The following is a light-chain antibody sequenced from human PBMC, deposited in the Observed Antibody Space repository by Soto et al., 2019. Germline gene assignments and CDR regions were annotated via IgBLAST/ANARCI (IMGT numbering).Light chain of an antibody. V-gene: IGKV3-11*01. Sequence: EIVLTQSPATLSLSPGERATLSCRASQSVSSYLAWYQQKPGQAPRLLIYDASNRATGIPARFSGSGSGTEFTLTISSLQSEDFAVYYCQQYNNPITFGQGTRLEIK. CDR1: QSVSSY. J-gene: IGKJ5*01. CDR2: DAS. CDR3: QQYNNPIT.